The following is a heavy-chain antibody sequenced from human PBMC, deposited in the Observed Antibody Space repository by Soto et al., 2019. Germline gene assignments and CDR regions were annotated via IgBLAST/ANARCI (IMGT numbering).Heavy chain of an antibody. V-gene: IGHV1-2*02. Sequence: ASVKVSCKASGYTLSDYYIQWVRQAPGQGLEWMGWINPNSGDPNYAQKFQGRVTMSRDTSINTAYTELRWLRSEDTAVYYCTREGGGIAAAGAGNDAFDIWGQGTKVTVSS. D-gene: IGHD6-13*01. CDR3: TREGGGIAAAGAGNDAFDI. CDR1: GYTLSDYY. J-gene: IGHJ3*02. CDR2: INPNSGDP.